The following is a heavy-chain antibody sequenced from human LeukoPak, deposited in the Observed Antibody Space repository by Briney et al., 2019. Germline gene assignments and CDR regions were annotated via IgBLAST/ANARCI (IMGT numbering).Heavy chain of an antibody. CDR2: ILHSGST. V-gene: IGHV4-4*02. D-gene: IGHD1-14*01. J-gene: IGHJ4*02. Sequence: GSLRLSCAASGFTFSSYSMNWVRQAPGEGLEWIGEILHSGSTNYNPSLKSRVTISLDKSRNQFSLKLTSVTAADTAVYYCVRNGAYNLDYWGQGTLVTVSS. CDR3: VRNGAYNLDY. CDR1: GFTFSSYSM.